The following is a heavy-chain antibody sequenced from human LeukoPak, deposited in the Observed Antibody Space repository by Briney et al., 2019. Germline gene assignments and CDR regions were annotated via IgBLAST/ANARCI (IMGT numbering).Heavy chain of an antibody. CDR1: GFTFSSYA. J-gene: IGHJ5*02. CDR3: AKEHRPVAATTWFDP. CDR2: ISGSGGST. V-gene: IGHV3-23*01. Sequence: PGGSLRLSCAASGFTFSSYAMSWVRQAPRKGLEWVSGISGSGGSTYYADSVKGRFTISRDNSKNTLYLQMNSLRAEDTAVYYCAKEHRPVAATTWFDPWGQGTLVTVSS. D-gene: IGHD2-15*01.